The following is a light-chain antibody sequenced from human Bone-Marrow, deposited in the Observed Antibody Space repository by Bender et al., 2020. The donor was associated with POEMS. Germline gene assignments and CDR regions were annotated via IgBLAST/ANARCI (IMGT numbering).Light chain of an antibody. CDR3: AVWDDTLKGVV. J-gene: IGLJ3*02. V-gene: IGLV1-44*01. Sequence: QSVLTQPPSASGTPGQTVTISCSGSWSNIGSNAVNWYQQLPGTAPQLLIYNNNERPSGVPDRFFGSKSGTSASLAVSGLQSEDEAVYACAVWDDTLKGVVFGGGTKLTVL. CDR1: WSNIGSNA. CDR2: NNN.